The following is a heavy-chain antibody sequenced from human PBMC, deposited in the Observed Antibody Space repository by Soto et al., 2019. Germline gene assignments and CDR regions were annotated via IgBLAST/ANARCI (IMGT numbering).Heavy chain of an antibody. J-gene: IGHJ4*02. D-gene: IGHD6-6*01. CDR2: INAGNGNT. V-gene: IGHV1-3*05. CDR3: ARGDSSSSFYY. Sequence: QVQLVQSGAEEKKPGASVKVSCKASGYTFTSYAMHWVRQAPGQRLEWMGWINAGNGNTKYSQKFQGRVTITRDTSASPAYMELSSLRSEDTAVYYCARGDSSSSFYYWGQGTLVTVSS. CDR1: GYTFTSYA.